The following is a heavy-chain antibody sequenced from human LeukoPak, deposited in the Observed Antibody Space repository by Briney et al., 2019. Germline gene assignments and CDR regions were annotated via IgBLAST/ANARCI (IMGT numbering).Heavy chain of an antibody. J-gene: IGHJ3*02. Sequence: SGGSLRLSCAASGFTFDDYAMHWVRQAPGKGLEWVSGISWNSGSIGYADSVKGRFTISRDNAKNSLYLQMNSLRAEDMALYYCAKALYRYCSSTSCFLDAFDIWGQGTMVTVSS. CDR3: AKALYRYCSSTSCFLDAFDI. CDR2: ISWNSGSI. D-gene: IGHD2-2*01. CDR1: GFTFDDYA. V-gene: IGHV3-9*03.